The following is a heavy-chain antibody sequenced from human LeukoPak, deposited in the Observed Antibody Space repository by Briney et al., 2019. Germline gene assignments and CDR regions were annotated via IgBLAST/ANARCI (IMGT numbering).Heavy chain of an antibody. CDR3: AYSYQGLQH. CDR2: ISGSGDGT. Sequence: GALRLSCVASGFIFSSYAMSCVRPAPGKGLEWVSAISGSGDGTYYADSVKGRFTISRDNSKNTLHLQMNSLRADDTAVYYCAYSYQGLQHRGEGTVVTVSS. V-gene: IGHV3-23*01. CDR1: GFIFSSYA. J-gene: IGHJ1*01. D-gene: IGHD2-2*01.